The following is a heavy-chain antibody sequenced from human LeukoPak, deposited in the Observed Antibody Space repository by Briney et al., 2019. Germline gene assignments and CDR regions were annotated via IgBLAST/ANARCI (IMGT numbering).Heavy chain of an antibody. CDR2: IHQDGSEE. CDR1: GFTFRASW. CDR3: ARDPYDSSGSYYAAFDI. J-gene: IGHJ3*02. V-gene: IGHV3-7*01. Sequence: GGPLRLPCAPSGFTFRASWMTWVRQALGKGLAWVANIHQDGSEEYYVDSVKGRFTISRDNAKNSLYLQMNNLRTEDTAVYYCARDPYDSSGSYYAAFDIWGQGTVVAVSS. D-gene: IGHD3-22*01.